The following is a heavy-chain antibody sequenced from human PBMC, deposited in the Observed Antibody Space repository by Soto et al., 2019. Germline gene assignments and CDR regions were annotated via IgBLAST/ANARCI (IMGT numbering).Heavy chain of an antibody. CDR3: ASLFASHRAFDI. CDR2: IYYSGST. J-gene: IGHJ3*02. Sequence: SETLSLTCTVSGGSISSGGYYWSWIRQHPGKGLEWIGYIYYSGSTYYNPSLKSRVTISVDTSKNQFSLKLSSVTAADTAVYYCASLFASHRAFDIWGQGTMVTVSS. V-gene: IGHV4-31*03. CDR1: GGSISSGGYY.